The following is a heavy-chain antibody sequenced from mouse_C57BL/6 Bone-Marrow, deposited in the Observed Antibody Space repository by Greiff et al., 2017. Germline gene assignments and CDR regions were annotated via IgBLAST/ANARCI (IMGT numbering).Heavy chain of an antibody. CDR2: IYPGDGDT. V-gene: IGHV1-82*01. CDR1: GYAFSSSW. Sequence: QVHVKQSGPELVKPGASVKISCKASGYAFSSSWMNWVKQRPGKGLEWIGRIYPGDGDTNYNGKFKGKATLTADKSSSTAYMQLSSLTSEDSAVYFCARLYYGSSHWYFDVWGTGTTVTVSS. D-gene: IGHD1-1*01. CDR3: ARLYYGSSHWYFDV. J-gene: IGHJ1*03.